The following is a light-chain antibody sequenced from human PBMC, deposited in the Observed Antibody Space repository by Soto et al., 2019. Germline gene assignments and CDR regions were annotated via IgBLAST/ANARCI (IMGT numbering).Light chain of an antibody. J-gene: IGLJ1*01. CDR3: SSYTSSSTHNYV. V-gene: IGLV2-14*01. CDR2: DVS. CDR1: SSDVGGYNY. Sequence: QSALTQPASVSGSPGQSITSSCTGTSSDVGGYNYVSWYQQHPGKAPKLMIYDVSNRPSGVSNRFSGSKSGNTASLTISGLQAEDEADYYCSSYTSSSTHNYVFGTGTKVTVL.